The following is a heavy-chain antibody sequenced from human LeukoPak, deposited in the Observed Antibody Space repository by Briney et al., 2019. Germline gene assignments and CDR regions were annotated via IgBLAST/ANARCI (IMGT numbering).Heavy chain of an antibody. CDR3: ARPEANYGSGSFAFDI. V-gene: IGHV3-30*02. Sequence: GGSLRLSCVVPGFTFSSHGMHWVRQAPGKGPEWVTFIRYDGSNKYYADSVKGRFTVSRDNSKNTLYLQMNSLRAEDTAVYYCARPEANYGSGSFAFDIWGQGTMVTVSS. D-gene: IGHD3-10*01. CDR1: GFTFSSHG. J-gene: IGHJ3*02. CDR2: IRYDGSNK.